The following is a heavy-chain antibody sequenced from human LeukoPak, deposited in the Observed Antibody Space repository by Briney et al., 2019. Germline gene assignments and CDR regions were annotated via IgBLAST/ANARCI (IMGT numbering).Heavy chain of an antibody. D-gene: IGHD3-10*01. V-gene: IGHV4-38-2*01. CDR2: IYHSGST. CDR3: ARFIGGSGSYPFDY. J-gene: IGHJ4*02. Sequence: SETLSLTCAVSGYSISSGYYWGWIRQPPGKGLEWIGSIYHSGSTYYNPSLKSRGTISVDTSKNQFSLKLSSVTAADTAVYYCARFIGGSGSYPFDYWGQGTLVTVPS. CDR1: GYSISSGYY.